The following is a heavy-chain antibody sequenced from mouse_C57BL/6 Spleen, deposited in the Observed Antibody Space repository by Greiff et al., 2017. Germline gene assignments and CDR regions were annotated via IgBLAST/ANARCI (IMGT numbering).Heavy chain of an antibody. CDR3: TRSATVVGAMDY. J-gene: IGHJ4*01. D-gene: IGHD1-1*01. Sequence: VQLQQSGTVLARPGASVKMSCKTSGYTFTSYWMHWVKQRPGQGLEWIGAIYPGNSDTSYNQKFKGKAKLTAVTSASTAYMELSSLTNEDSAVYYCTRSATVVGAMDYWGQGTSVTVSS. CDR2: IYPGNSDT. V-gene: IGHV1-5*01. CDR1: GYTFTSYW.